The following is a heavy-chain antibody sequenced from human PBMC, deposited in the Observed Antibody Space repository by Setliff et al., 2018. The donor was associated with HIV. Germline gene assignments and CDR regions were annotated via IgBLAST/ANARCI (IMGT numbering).Heavy chain of an antibody. CDR3: VRVVGGSWLGIHYYYYIDV. V-gene: IGHV4-39*01. CDR1: GASISGSDYY. Sequence: PSETLSLTCSVFGASISGSDYYWGWIRQLPEKGLEWIGSIYYSGSAYHNPSLKRRVAMSVDTAKKQFSLKLTSLTGADTAVYYCVRVVGGSWLGIHYYYYIDVWGKGITVTVSS. CDR2: IYYSGSA. J-gene: IGHJ6*03. D-gene: IGHD2-15*01.